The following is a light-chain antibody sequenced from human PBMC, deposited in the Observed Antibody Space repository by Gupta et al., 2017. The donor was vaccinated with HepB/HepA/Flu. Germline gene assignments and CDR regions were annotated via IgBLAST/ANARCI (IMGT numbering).Light chain of an antibody. Sequence: QSVLTQPPSASGTPGQRVTISCSGGSSNIDSNPVHWHQQLPGMAPKVLIHSNDQRPSGVPDRFSGSKSGTTASLSISGLQSEDEADYFCAAGDDSLNGWVFGGGTKLTVL. CDR1: SSNIDSNP. CDR3: AAGDDSLNGWV. CDR2: SND. V-gene: IGLV1-44*01. J-gene: IGLJ3*02.